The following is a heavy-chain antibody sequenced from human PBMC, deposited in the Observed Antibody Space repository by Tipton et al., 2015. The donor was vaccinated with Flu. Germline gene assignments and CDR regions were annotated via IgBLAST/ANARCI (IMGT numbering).Heavy chain of an antibody. Sequence: SLRLSCAASGFSVSTNYKSWVRQAPGKGLEWVSVIYSGGSTYYADSVRGRFNISRDTSKNTVFLQMNSLRAEDTAVYYCARVPSYGDLRYSFDNWGHGTLVTVSS. J-gene: IGHJ4*01. D-gene: IGHD4-17*01. CDR1: GFSVSTNY. CDR3: ARVPSYGDLRYSFDN. CDR2: IYSGGST. V-gene: IGHV3-53*01.